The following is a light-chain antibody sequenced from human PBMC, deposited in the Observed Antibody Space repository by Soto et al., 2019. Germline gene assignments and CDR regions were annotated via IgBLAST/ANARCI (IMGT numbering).Light chain of an antibody. J-gene: IGKJ5*01. CDR1: QSVSSSY. V-gene: IGKV3-20*01. CDR3: QQYVSSLIT. Sequence: RATLSCRASQSVSSSYLAWYQQKPGQAPRLLIYGASSRATGIPDRFSGSGSGTDFTLTISRLEPEDFAVYYCQQYVSSLITFGQGTRLEIK. CDR2: GAS.